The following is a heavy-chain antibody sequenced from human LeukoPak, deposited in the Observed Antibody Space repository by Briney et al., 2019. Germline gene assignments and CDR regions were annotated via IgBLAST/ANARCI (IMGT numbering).Heavy chain of an antibody. CDR2: IYYSGST. Sequence: SETLSLTCTVSGGSVSSGSYYWSWIRQPPGKGLEWIGYIYYSGSTNYNPSLKSRVTISVDTSKNQFSLKLSSVTAADTAVYYCARDLKIWAVAGLGNGMDVWGQGTTVTISS. CDR3: ARDLKIWAVAGLGNGMDV. D-gene: IGHD6-19*01. CDR1: GGSVSSGSYY. J-gene: IGHJ6*02. V-gene: IGHV4-61*01.